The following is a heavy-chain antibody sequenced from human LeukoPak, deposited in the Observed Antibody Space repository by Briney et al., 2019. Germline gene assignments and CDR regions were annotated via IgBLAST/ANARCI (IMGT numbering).Heavy chain of an antibody. CDR1: GGSISSGGYS. CDR3: AGHHPRNTVDF. CDR2: ISDIGSI. V-gene: IGHV4-61*08. Sequence: SETLSLTCAVSGGSISSGGYSWSWIRQPPGKGLEWIAYISDIGSINYNPSLKSRVTISLDTSKNQFSLKLSSVTAADTAVYYCAGHHPRNTVDFWGQGTLVTVSS. D-gene: IGHD2/OR15-2a*01. J-gene: IGHJ4*02.